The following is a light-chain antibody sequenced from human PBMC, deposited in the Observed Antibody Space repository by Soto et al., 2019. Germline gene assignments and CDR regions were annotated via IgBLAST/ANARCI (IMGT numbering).Light chain of an antibody. V-gene: IGLV2-8*01. CDR2: EVT. Sequence: QSALTQPPSASGSPGQSVTISCTGTSSDVGGYNYVSWYQQHPGKAPKLIIFEVTKRPSGVPDRFSGSKSGNTASLTVSGPQAEDEADYYCSSYAGSNTVVFGGRTQLTVL. J-gene: IGLJ2*01. CDR1: SSDVGGYNY. CDR3: SSYAGSNTVV.